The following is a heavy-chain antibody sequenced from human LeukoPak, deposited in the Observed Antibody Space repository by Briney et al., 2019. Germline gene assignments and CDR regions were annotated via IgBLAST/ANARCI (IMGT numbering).Heavy chain of an antibody. CDR1: GFTLSNAW. J-gene: IGHJ6*03. CDR2: IKSKTDGGTT. D-gene: IGHD6-6*01. CDR3: TTVEQLVDYYYYYMDV. V-gene: IGHV3-15*01. Sequence: GGSLRLSCAASGFTLSNAWMSWVRQAPGKGLEWVGRIKSKTDGGTTDYAAPVKGRFTISRDDSKNTLYLQMNSLKTEDTAVYYCTTVEQLVDYYYYYMDVWGKGTTVTVSS.